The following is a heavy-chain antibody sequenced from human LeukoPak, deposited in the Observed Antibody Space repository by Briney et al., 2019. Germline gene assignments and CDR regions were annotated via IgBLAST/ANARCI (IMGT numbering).Heavy chain of an antibody. CDR3: ARVTGYMIEDYFDY. CDR1: GGSISSYY. J-gene: IGHJ4*02. CDR2: ISTSGST. D-gene: IGHD3-22*01. V-gene: IGHV4-4*07. Sequence: SETLSLTCTVSGGSISSYYWSWIRQPAGKGLEWIGRISTSGSTNHNPSLKSRVTMSVNTSKNQFSLKLSSVSAADTAVYYCARVTGYMIEDYFDYWGQGTLVTVSS.